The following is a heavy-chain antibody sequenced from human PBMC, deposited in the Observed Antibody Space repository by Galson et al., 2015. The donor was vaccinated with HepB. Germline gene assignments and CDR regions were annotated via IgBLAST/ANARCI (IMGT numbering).Heavy chain of an antibody. V-gene: IGHV4-4*02. Sequence: SETLSLTCAVSGGSISDNHWWSWVRQPPGKGLEWIGEIYYRGRTNYNSSLKSRVTMSIDKSKNQFSLMITSVTAADTALYFCARGNFTIRAFDLWGQGTPVSVSS. J-gene: IGHJ5*02. CDR1: GGSISDNHW. CDR3: ARGNFTIRAFDL. CDR2: IYYRGRT. D-gene: IGHD2-2*01.